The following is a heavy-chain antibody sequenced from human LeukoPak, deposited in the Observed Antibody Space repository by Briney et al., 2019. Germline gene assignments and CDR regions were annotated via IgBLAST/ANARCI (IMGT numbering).Heavy chain of an antibody. D-gene: IGHD5-18*01. CDR2: IDYRGST. CDR1: GVSISTYY. CDR3: ARSRSGYSYDHAAFEI. J-gene: IGHJ3*02. V-gene: IGHV4-59*01. Sequence: SETLSLTCTVSGVSISTYYWSWIRQPLGKGLEWIAYIDYRGSTTYNPSLRSRVTISVDTSRNQFSLKLSSVTAADTAVYYCARSRSGYSYDHAAFEIWGQGTMVTVSS.